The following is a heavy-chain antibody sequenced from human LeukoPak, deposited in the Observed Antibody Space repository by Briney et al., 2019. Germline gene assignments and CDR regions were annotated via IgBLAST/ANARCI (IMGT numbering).Heavy chain of an antibody. Sequence: ASVTLSCKASGYTFTSYGISWVRQATGQALEWMGWISAYNGNTNYAQKLQGRVTMTTDTSTSTAYMELRSLRSDDTAVYYCARHAEYGSGSYAKLGYMDVWGKGTTVTVSS. CDR1: GYTFTSYG. CDR2: ISAYNGNT. V-gene: IGHV1-18*01. CDR3: ARHAEYGSGSYAKLGYMDV. J-gene: IGHJ6*03. D-gene: IGHD3-10*01.